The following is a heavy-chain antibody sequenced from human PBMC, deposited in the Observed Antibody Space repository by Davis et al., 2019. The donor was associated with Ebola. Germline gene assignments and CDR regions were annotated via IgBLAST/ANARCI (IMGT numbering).Heavy chain of an antibody. Sequence: PSETLSLTCAVYGGSFSGYYWSWIRQPPGKGLEWIGEINHSGSTNYNPSLKSRVTISVDTSKNQFSLKLSSVTAADTAVYYCARGRWSSSGHYFDYWGQGTLVTVSS. CDR1: GGSFSGYY. CDR2: INHSGST. CDR3: ARGRWSSSGHYFDY. D-gene: IGHD6-19*01. J-gene: IGHJ4*02. V-gene: IGHV4-34*01.